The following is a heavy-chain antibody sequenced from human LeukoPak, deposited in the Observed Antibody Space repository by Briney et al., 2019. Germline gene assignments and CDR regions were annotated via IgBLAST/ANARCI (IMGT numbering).Heavy chain of an antibody. CDR3: ARDHVPSRERSYYKTNWFDP. D-gene: IGHD3-10*01. J-gene: IGHJ5*02. CDR2: IYTSGST. Sequence: PSETLSLTCTVSGGSISSYYWSWIRQPAGKGLEWIGRIYTSGSTNYNPSLKSRVTMSVDTSKNQFSLKLSSVTAADTAVYYCARDHVPSRERSYYKTNWFDPWGQGTLVTVS. CDR1: GGSISSYY. V-gene: IGHV4-4*07.